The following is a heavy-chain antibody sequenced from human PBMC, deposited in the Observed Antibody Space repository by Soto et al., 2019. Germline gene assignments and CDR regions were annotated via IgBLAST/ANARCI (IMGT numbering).Heavy chain of an antibody. Sequence: QVQLVQSGAEVKKPGASVKVSCKASGYTFTSYGFSWVRQAPGQGLEWMGWISAYSGNTNYAQKVQGRVTTTPATSPRTAYLELTSVCSHDTAVYYSATDVPPPDYWGQGTLVTVSS. CDR2: ISAYSGNT. V-gene: IGHV1-18*01. CDR3: ATDVPPPDY. J-gene: IGHJ4*02. CDR1: GYTFTSYG.